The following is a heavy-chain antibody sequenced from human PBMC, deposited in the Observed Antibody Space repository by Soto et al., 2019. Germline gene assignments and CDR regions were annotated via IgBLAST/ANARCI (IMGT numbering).Heavy chain of an antibody. CDR1: GFTFSSYA. D-gene: IGHD4-17*01. J-gene: IGHJ3*02. Sequence: EVQLLESGGGLVQPGGSLRLSCAASGFTFSSYAMSWVRQAPGKGLEWVSAITGSGGSTYYADSVKGRFTISRDNSKNTLYLQMNSRRAEETAVYYCAKAGDLNPILYGFDIWGQGTMVTVSS. CDR2: ITGSGGST. V-gene: IGHV3-23*01. CDR3: AKAGDLNPILYGFDI.